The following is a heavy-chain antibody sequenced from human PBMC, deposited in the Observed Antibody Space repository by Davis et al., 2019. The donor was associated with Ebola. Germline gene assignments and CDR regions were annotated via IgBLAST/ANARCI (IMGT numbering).Heavy chain of an antibody. V-gene: IGHV3-74*01. CDR3: ARDTSHQLPHWLYYFYGMDV. J-gene: IGHJ6*02. Sequence: PGGSLRLSCAASGFTFRSYGMHWVRQAPGKGLEWVARIKTDGSTTRYADSVKGRFSISRDNTKNTLYLQMNSLRGEDTAIYYCARDTSHQLPHWLYYFYGMDVWGQGTTVTVSS. CDR1: GFTFRSYG. CDR2: IKTDGSTT. D-gene: IGHD2-2*01.